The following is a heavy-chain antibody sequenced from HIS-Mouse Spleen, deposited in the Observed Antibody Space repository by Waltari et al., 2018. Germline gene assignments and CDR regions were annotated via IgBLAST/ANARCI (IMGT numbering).Heavy chain of an antibody. CDR3: AREIPYSSSWYDWYFDL. V-gene: IGHV4-39*07. D-gene: IGHD6-13*01. CDR1: GGSISSSSYY. J-gene: IGHJ2*01. CDR2: IYYSGGT. Sequence: QLQLQESGPGLVKPSETLSLTCTVSGGSISSSSYYWGWIRQPPGKGLEWIGSIYYSGGTYSSRSLKGRVTISVDTSKNQFSLKLSSVTAADTAVYYCAREIPYSSSWYDWYFDLWGRGTLVTVSS.